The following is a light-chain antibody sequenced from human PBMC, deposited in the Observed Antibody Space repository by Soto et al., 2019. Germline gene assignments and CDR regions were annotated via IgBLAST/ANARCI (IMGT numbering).Light chain of an antibody. V-gene: IGKV1-5*03. J-gene: IGKJ1*01. CDR2: KAS. CDR3: QQYNSYSWT. Sequence: DIQMTQSPSTLSASVGDIVTINFRASQSISSWLAWYQQKPGKAPKLLIYKASSLESGVPSRFSGSGSGTEFTLTISSLQPDDFATYYCQQYNSYSWTFGQGTKVDI. CDR1: QSISSW.